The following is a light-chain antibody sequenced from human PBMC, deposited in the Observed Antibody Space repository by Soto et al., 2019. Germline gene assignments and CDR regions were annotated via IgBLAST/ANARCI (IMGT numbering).Light chain of an antibody. CDR2: DAS. Sequence: DIQMTQSPSTLSASVGDRVTITCRASQSISHFLAWYQQKPGKVPKLLIYDASNLGSGVPSRFSGSGSGTDFTLTISGLQPDDFATYFCQQSYSTPPWTFGQGTKVDIK. V-gene: IGKV1-5*01. CDR1: QSISHF. CDR3: QQSYSTPPWT. J-gene: IGKJ1*01.